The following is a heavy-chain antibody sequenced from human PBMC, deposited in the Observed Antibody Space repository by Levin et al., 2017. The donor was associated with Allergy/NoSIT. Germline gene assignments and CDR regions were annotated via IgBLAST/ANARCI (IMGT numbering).Heavy chain of an antibody. CDR1: GYSFTSYW. CDR2: IYPGDSDT. D-gene: IGHD3-9*01. J-gene: IGHJ5*02. CDR3: ARRLIGYFDWLLESWFDP. V-gene: IGHV5-51*01. Sequence: PGESLKISCKGSGYSFTSYWIGWVRQMPGKGLEWMGIIYPGDSDTRYSPSFQGQVTISADKSISTAYLQWSSLKASDTAMYYCARRLIGYFDWLLESWFDPWGQGTLVTVSS.